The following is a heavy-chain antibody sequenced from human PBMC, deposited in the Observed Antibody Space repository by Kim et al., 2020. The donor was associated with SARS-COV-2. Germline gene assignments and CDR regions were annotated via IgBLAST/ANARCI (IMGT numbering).Heavy chain of an antibody. CDR2: INHSGST. D-gene: IGHD2-15*01. CDR1: GVSFSGYY. Sequence: SETLSLTCAVYGVSFSGYYWSWIRQPPGKGLEWIGQINHSGSTNYNPSLKSRVTISVDTSKNQFSLKLSSVTAADTAVYYCASGPYCSGGSCYLSWFDP. V-gene: IGHV4-34*01. CDR3: ASGPYCSGGSCYLSWFDP. J-gene: IGHJ5*02.